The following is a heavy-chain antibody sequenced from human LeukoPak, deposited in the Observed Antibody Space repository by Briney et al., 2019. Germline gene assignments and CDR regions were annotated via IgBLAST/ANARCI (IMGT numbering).Heavy chain of an antibody. CDR3: ASFTPYSLVPPTSDWYFDL. V-gene: IGHV1-2*02. Sequence: ASVKVSCKASGYTFTGYYMRWVRQAPGQGLEWMGWINPNSGGTNYAQKFQGRVTMTRDTSISTAYMELSRLRSDDTAVYYCASFTPYSLVPPTSDWYFDLWGRGTLVTVSS. D-gene: IGHD6-13*01. CDR1: GYTFTGYY. CDR2: INPNSGGT. J-gene: IGHJ2*01.